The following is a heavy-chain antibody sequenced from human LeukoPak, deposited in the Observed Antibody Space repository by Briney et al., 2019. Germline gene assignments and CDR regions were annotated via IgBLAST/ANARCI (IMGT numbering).Heavy chain of an antibody. D-gene: IGHD6-19*01. CDR1: GYTFTSYG. V-gene: IGHV1-18*01. Sequence: ASVKVSCKASGYTFTSYGISWVRQAPGQGLEWMGWISAYNGNANYAQKLQGRVTMTTDTSTSTAYMELRSLRSDDTAVYYCAREVSGWYYFDYWGQGTLVTVSS. CDR3: AREVSGWYYFDY. CDR2: ISAYNGNA. J-gene: IGHJ4*02.